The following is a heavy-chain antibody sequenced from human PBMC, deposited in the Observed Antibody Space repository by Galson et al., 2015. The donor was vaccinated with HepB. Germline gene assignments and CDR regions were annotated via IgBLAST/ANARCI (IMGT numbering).Heavy chain of an antibody. D-gene: IGHD5-24*01. Sequence: SLRLSCAASGFTFSNYNMNWVRQAPGKGLEWVSSISSGSSYIYYADSVKGRFTISRDNAKNSLYLQMNSLRAEDTAVYYCARRVDGYNPFDYWGQGTLVTVSS. CDR1: GFTFSNYN. J-gene: IGHJ4*02. CDR2: ISSGSSYI. CDR3: ARRVDGYNPFDY. V-gene: IGHV3-21*01.